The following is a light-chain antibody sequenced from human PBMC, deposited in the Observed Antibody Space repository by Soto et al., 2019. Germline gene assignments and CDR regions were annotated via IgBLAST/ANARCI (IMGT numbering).Light chain of an antibody. J-gene: IGLJ1*01. Sequence: QPASLSGAPGQAITISCTGTSSDVGGYNYVSWYQQHPGKAPKFMIYDVSNRPSGVSTRFSGSKSGNTASLTISGLQAEDEADYYCNSYTTSNTRQIVFGTGTKVTVL. CDR2: DVS. CDR1: SSDVGGYNY. CDR3: NSYTTSNTRQIV. V-gene: IGLV2-14*01.